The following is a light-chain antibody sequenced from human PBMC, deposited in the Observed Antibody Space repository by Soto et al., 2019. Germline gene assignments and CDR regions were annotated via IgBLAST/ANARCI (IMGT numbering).Light chain of an antibody. CDR3: QQYNSDSGLT. CDR1: QSISRW. CDR2: SAS. J-gene: IGKJ4*01. V-gene: IGKV1-5*03. Sequence: DIQMTQFPSTLSASVGDRVTITCRASQSISRWLAWYQQRPGKAPKLLIHSASSLDSGVPSRFSGSGSGTEFTLTINSLQPDDFITYYCQQYNSDSGLTFGGGTKVEIK.